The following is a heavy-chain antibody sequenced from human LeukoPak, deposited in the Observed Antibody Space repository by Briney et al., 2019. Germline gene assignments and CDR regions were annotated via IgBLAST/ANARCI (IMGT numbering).Heavy chain of an antibody. CDR2: INHSGST. D-gene: IGHD1-1*01. Sequence: LSETLSLTCAVYGGSFSGYYWSWIRQPPGKGLEWIGEINHSGSTNYNPSLKSRVTISVDTSKNQFSLKLSSVTAADTAVYYCARWRGLAKWNKERHNWFDPWGQGTLVTVSS. V-gene: IGHV4-34*01. CDR1: GGSFSGYY. CDR3: ARWRGLAKWNKERHNWFDP. J-gene: IGHJ5*02.